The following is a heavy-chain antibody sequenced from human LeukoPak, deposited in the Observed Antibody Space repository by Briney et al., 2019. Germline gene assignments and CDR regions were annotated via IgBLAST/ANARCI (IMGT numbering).Heavy chain of an antibody. CDR2: MWYDGSNK. D-gene: IGHD4-17*01. Sequence: PGGSLRLSCAASGFTFSSYGMHWVRQAPGKGLEWVAVMWYDGSNKYYADSVEGRFTISRDNSKNTLYLQMNSLRAEDTAVYYCARGDGYGDYVLPRPHYYYYGMDVWGQGTTVTVPS. J-gene: IGHJ6*02. CDR3: ARGDGYGDYVLPRPHYYYYGMDV. CDR1: GFTFSSYG. V-gene: IGHV3-33*01.